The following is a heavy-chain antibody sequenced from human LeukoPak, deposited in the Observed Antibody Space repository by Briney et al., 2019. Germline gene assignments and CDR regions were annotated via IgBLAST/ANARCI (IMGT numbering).Heavy chain of an antibody. Sequence: SETLSLTCTVSGVSISSYYWSWIRQPPGKGLEWIGYIYTSGSTNYNPSLKSRVTISVDTSQNQFSLKLSSVTAADTAVYYCARIRIAAAGTPTWFDPWGQGTLVTVSS. CDR2: IYTSGST. J-gene: IGHJ5*02. CDR1: GVSISSYY. CDR3: ARIRIAAAGTPTWFDP. D-gene: IGHD6-13*01. V-gene: IGHV4-4*09.